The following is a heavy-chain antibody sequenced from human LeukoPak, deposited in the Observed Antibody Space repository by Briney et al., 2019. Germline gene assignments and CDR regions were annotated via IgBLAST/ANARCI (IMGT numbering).Heavy chain of an antibody. Sequence: SQTLSLTCTVSGGSFRSGDDYGRWIRQFPGKGLEWIGYSYYSGSTDYNASLKSRLTISVDTSKNQFSLKLTSMTAADTAVYYCARTKSGAVAGTVPDCWGPRAQVTVSS. CDR3: ARTKSGAVAGTVPDC. J-gene: IGHJ4*01. D-gene: IGHD6-19*01. CDR1: GGSFRSGDDY. V-gene: IGHV4-31*03. CDR2: SYYSGST.